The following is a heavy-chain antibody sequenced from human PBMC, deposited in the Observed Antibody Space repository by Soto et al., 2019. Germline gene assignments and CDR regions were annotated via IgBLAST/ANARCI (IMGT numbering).Heavy chain of an antibody. CDR3: ATVRPPSYGTQNGDPFDY. D-gene: IGHD4-17*01. CDR1: GYTLTELS. CDR2: FDPEDGET. V-gene: IGHV1-24*01. J-gene: IGHJ4*02. Sequence: ASVKVSCKVSGYTLTELSMHWVRQAPGKGLEWMGGFDPEDGETIYAQKFQGRVTMTEDTSTDTAYMELSSLRSEDTAVYYCATVRPPSYGTQNGDPFDYWGQGTLVTVSS.